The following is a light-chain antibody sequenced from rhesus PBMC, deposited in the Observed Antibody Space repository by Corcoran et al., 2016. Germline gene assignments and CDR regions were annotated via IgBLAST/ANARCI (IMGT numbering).Light chain of an antibody. V-gene: IGKV1-25*01. J-gene: IGKJ1*01. CDR3: QHGYDTPRT. CDR2: KAS. Sequence: DIQMTQSPSSLSASVGDRVTITCQATPGISNNLVWYQQKPGKARKPLIYKASALASGVPSRFSGSGSGTDFTLTISGMKPEDFATYYCQHGYDTPRTFGQGTKVEIK. CDR1: PGISNN.